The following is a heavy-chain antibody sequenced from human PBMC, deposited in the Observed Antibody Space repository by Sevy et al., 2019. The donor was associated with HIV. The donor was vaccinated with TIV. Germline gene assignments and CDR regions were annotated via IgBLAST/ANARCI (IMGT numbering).Heavy chain of an antibody. CDR3: TTEGAD. J-gene: IGHJ1*01. Sequence: GGSLRLSCAASGFSFSDAWLSWVRQVPGKGLEWVGRVRSKGDGGTAEDAAHVKGRFTIARDDSKNTMYVQMNNLKNEDTGIYYFTTEGADWGQGTLVTVSS. V-gene: IGHV3-15*01. CDR1: GFSFSDAW. CDR2: VRSKGDGGTA.